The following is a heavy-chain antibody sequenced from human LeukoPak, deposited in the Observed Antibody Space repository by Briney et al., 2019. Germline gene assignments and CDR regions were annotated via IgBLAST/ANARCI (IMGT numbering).Heavy chain of an antibody. J-gene: IGHJ6*04. CDR2: IYSGGAT. V-gene: IGHV3-66*01. CDR3: AELGITMIGGV. Sequence: GGSLRLSCAASGFTFSSYEMNWVRQAPGMGLEWVSVIYSGGATYYADSVKGRFTISRDNSKNTLYLQMNSLRAEDTAVYYCAELGITMIGGVWGKGTTVTISS. D-gene: IGHD3-10*02. CDR1: GFTFSSYE.